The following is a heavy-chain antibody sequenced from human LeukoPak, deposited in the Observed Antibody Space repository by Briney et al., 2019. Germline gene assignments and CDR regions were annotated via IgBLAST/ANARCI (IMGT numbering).Heavy chain of an antibody. J-gene: IGHJ4*02. V-gene: IGHV3-23*01. D-gene: IGHD4-23*01. CDR1: GFIFSTYA. CDR3: AKERYGGNSGDYFDC. CDR2: ISGSGGST. Sequence: GGSLRLSCAASGFIFSTYAMSWVRQSPGKGLEWVSTISGSGGSTYYADSVKGWFTISRDNSKNTLYLQMNSLRAEDTAVYYCAKERYGGNSGDYFDCWGQGTLVTVSS.